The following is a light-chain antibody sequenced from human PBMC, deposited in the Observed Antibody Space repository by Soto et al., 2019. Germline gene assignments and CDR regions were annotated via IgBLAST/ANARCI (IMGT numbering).Light chain of an antibody. V-gene: IGKV3-20*01. Sequence: ELVLTQSPGTLSLSPGQRATLSCRASQSVRSSYLAWYQQKPGQAPRLLIYAASSRAPGIPDRFRGSGSGTDFTLTIGRLEPEDFAVYYCQQYGSSPPLTFGQGTKVDI. CDR1: QSVRSSY. CDR3: QQYGSSPPLT. CDR2: AAS. J-gene: IGKJ1*01.